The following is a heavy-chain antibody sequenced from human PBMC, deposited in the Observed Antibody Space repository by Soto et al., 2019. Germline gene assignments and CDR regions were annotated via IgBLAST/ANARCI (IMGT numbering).Heavy chain of an antibody. Sequence: ASVKVSFKASGYTFTSYDINWVRQATGQGLEWMGWMNPNSGNTGYAQKFQGRVTMTRNTSISTAYMELSSLRSEDTAVYYCARGRRYSSSLRGDAFDSWGQGTMVTVPS. CDR3: ARGRRYSSSLRGDAFDS. V-gene: IGHV1-8*01. CDR2: MNPNSGNT. J-gene: IGHJ3*02. CDR1: GYTFTSYD. D-gene: IGHD6-19*01.